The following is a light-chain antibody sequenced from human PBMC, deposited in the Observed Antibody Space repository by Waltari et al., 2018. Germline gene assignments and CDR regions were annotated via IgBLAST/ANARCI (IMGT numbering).Light chain of an antibody. V-gene: IGKV1D-12*01. CDR3: QQSDGFPRT. Sequence: DIQMTQSPSSVSASVGDTITITCRASQVINNWLAWYQHKSGRAPKLLIYLASNLQSGVPARFSGSGSGTDFTLTISNLQPEDFATYYCQQSDGFPRTFGGGTKVENK. CDR1: QVINNW. CDR2: LAS. J-gene: IGKJ4*01.